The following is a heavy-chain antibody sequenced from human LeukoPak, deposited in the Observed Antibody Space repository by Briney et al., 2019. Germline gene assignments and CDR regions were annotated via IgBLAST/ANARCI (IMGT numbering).Heavy chain of an antibody. J-gene: IGHJ4*02. CDR2: ISGSGSNT. CDR3: AKDGRSRSIIPDYFDY. D-gene: IGHD3-3*01. CDR1: GVTISSYA. Sequence: PGGSLRLSCAASGVTISSYALSWVRQAPGKGLAWVADISGSGSNTYYSDSVKGRFTISRDNSKNSLFPQMNSLRAEDTAVYYCAKDGRSRSIIPDYFDYWGQGTLVSVSS. V-gene: IGHV3-23*01.